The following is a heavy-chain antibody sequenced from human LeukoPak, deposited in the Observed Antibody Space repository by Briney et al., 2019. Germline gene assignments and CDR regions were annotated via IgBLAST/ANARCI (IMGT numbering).Heavy chain of an antibody. J-gene: IGHJ6*04. D-gene: IGHD6-25*01. CDR2: IKSDGSDK. CDR3: TRKSGHYYGMDV. Sequence: PGGSLRLSCAASGFTFSSYWMHWVRQAPGKGLGWVSRIKSDGSDKIYADSVKGRFTISTDNAKNMLYLEMNSLRAEDTAVYYCTRKSGHYYGMDVWGKGTTVTVSS. CDR1: GFTFSSYW. V-gene: IGHV3-74*01.